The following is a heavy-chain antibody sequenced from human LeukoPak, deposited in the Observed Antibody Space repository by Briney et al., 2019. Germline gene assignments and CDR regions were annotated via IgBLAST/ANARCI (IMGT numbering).Heavy chain of an antibody. CDR3: AKDHPAVAAYYYYGMDV. D-gene: IGHD6-19*01. J-gene: IGHJ6*02. CDR1: GFTFSSYA. CDR2: ISGRGGST. Sequence: GGSLRLSCAASGFTFSSYAMSWVRQAPGKGLEWVSAISGRGGSTYYADSVKGRFTISRDNSKNTLYLQMNSLRAEDTAVYYCAKDHPAVAAYYYYGMDVWGQGTTVTVSS. V-gene: IGHV3-23*01.